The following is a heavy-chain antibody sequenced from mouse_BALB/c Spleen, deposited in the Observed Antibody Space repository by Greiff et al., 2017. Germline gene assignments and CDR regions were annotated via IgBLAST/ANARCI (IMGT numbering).Heavy chain of an antibody. V-gene: IGHV2-6-7*01. CDR3: ARESDRYDGAWFAY. D-gene: IGHD2-14*01. CDR2: IWGDGST. CDR1: GFSFTGYG. Sequence: QVQLKQSGPGLVAPSQSLSITCTVSGFSFTGYGVNWVRQPPGKGLEWLGMIWGDGSTDYNSALNSSLSISKDNSKSQVFLKMNSLQTDDTARYYCARESDRYDGAWFAYGGKGTLVTVSA. J-gene: IGHJ3*01.